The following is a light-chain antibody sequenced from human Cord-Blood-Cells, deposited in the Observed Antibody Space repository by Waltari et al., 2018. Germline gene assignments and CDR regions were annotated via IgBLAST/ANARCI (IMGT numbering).Light chain of an antibody. CDR2: DAS. Sequence: EIVLTHTPATLSLSPWDRAILSCRASQSVSSYLAWYQQKPGQAPSLLIYDASNRATGIPARFSGSGSGTDFTLTISSLEPEDFAVYYCQQRSNWLKYSFGQGTKLEIK. CDR1: QSVSSY. J-gene: IGKJ2*03. CDR3: QQRSNWLKYS. V-gene: IGKV3-11*01.